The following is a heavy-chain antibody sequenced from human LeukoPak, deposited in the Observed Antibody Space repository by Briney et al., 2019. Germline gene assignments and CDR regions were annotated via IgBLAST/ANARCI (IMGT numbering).Heavy chain of an antibody. CDR1: GYTFTGYY. CDR3: ARDFRNYYDSSGYHDY. V-gene: IGHV1-2*02. D-gene: IGHD3-22*01. CDR2: INPNSGGT. Sequence: ASVKVSCKASGYTFTGYYMHWVRQAPGQGLEWMGWINPNSGGTNYAQKFQGRVTMTRDMSTSTVYMELSSLRSEDTAVYYCARDFRNYYDSSGYHDYWGQGTLVTVSS. J-gene: IGHJ4*02.